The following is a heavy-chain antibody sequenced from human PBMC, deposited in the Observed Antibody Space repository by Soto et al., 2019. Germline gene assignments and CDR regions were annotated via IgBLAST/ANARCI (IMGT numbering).Heavy chain of an antibody. CDR1: GGSISSSY. D-gene: IGHD6-19*01. CDR2: VYYTGST. V-gene: IGHV4-59*01. Sequence: SETLSLTCSVSGGSISSSYWSWIRQSPGKGLEWLGYVYYTGSTNYSPSLRSRVSISVDTSKNEFSLRLSSVTAADTAVYFCARSVAVPGAHIDYWGQGTQVTVSS. CDR3: ARSVAVPGAHIDY. J-gene: IGHJ4*02.